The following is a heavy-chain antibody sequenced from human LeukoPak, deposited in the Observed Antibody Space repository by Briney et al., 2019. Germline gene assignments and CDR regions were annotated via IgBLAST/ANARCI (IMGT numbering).Heavy chain of an antibody. Sequence: GGSLILSCAASGFTFSSYGMHWVRQAPGKGLEWVAVIWYDGSYQYYADSVRGRFTISRDNSKNTLYLQMNSLRAEDTAVYYCARRLVVITTRIDAFDIWGQGTMVTVSS. J-gene: IGHJ3*02. CDR2: IWYDGSYQ. D-gene: IGHD3-22*01. CDR3: ARRLVVITTRIDAFDI. V-gene: IGHV3-33*01. CDR1: GFTFSSYG.